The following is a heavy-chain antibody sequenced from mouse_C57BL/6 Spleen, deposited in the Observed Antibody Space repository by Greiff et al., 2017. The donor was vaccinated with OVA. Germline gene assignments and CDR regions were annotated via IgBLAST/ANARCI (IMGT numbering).Heavy chain of an antibody. D-gene: IGHD2-4*01. CDR3: ARGKAIYYDYDEGFRDY. Sequence: QVQLQQPGAELVKPGASVKLSCKASGYTFTSYWMQWVKQRPGQGLEWIGEIDPSDSYTNYNQKFKGKATLTVDTSSSTAYMQLSSLTSEDSAVYYCARGKAIYYDYDEGFRDYWGLGTTRTVSS. J-gene: IGHJ2*01. CDR2: IDPSDSYT. V-gene: IGHV1-50*01. CDR1: GYTFTSYW.